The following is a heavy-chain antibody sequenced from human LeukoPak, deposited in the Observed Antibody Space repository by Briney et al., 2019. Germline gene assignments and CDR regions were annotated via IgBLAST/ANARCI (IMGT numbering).Heavy chain of an antibody. CDR3: ARLWSTYCSGGSCPHQPNY. V-gene: IGHV4-39*01. Sequence: SETLSLTCTVSGRSISSSAYHWGWIRQPPGKGLEWIRRIHYSRSTYNNPSLKSRSTISVRTSKHQFSSTLNSVTAADTSVDYCARLWSTYCSGGSCPHQPNYWGQGTLVTVSS. CDR1: GRSISSSAYH. CDR2: IHYSRST. J-gene: IGHJ4*02. D-gene: IGHD2-15*01.